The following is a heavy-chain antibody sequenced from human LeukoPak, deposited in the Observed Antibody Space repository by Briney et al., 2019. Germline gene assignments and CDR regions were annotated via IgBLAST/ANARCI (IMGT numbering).Heavy chain of an antibody. CDR3: AREHEEGFDY. Sequence: GGSLRLSCAASGFTFSNYAMNWVRQAPGKGLEWVSSIGTRSTSIYYADSVKGRFTISRDNAKNSLYLQMNSLTIEDTAMYYRAREHEEGFDYWGQGTLVTVSS. CDR2: IGTRSTSI. J-gene: IGHJ4*02. V-gene: IGHV3-21*01. CDR1: GFTFSNYA.